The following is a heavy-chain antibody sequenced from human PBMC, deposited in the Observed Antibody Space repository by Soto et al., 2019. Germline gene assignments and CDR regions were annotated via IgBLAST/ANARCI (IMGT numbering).Heavy chain of an antibody. V-gene: IGHV3-7*05. D-gene: IGHD1-26*01. CDR2: IRQDGSKK. CDR1: GFTFSSYW. Sequence: GGSLRLSCAASGFTFSSYWMSWVRQAPGKGLEWVAIIRQDGSKKYYVDSVKGRFTISRDNSKNTLYLQMNSLRAEDTAVYYCTTEGGPRIAYWGQGTLVTVSS. CDR3: TTEGGPRIAY. J-gene: IGHJ4*02.